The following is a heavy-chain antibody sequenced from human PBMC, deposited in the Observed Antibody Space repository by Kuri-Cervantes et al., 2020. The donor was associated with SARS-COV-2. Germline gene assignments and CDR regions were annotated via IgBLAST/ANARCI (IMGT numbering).Heavy chain of an antibody. J-gene: IGHJ6*02. CDR3: AGLGYCSGGSCYYYYYGMDV. CDR1: GGTFSSCA. CDR2: IIPIFGTA. Sequence: SVKVSCKASGGTFSSCAISWVRQAPGQGLEWMGGIIPIFGTANYAQKFQGRVTITADESTSTAYMELSSLRSEDTAVYYCAGLGYCSGGSCYYYYYGMDVWGQGTAVTVSS. D-gene: IGHD2-15*01. V-gene: IGHV1-69*13.